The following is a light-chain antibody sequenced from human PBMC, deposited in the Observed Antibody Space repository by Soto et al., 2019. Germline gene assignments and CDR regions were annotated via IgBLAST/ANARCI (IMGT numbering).Light chain of an antibody. V-gene: IGKV3-20*01. Sequence: EIVLTQSPGTLSLSPEERATLSCRASQSVSSSYLAWYQLKPGQAPSLLIYGASRRATGIPDRFSGSGSGTDFTLTISRLEPEDFAVYYCQQFGNSPWTFGQGTKVEIK. J-gene: IGKJ1*01. CDR2: GAS. CDR1: QSVSSSY. CDR3: QQFGNSPWT.